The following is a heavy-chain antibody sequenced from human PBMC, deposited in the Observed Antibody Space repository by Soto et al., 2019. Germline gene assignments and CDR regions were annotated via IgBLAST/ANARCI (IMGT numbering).Heavy chain of an antibody. D-gene: IGHD3-10*01. Sequence: GGSLRLSCAAAGFSFSGFAFNWVRQAPGKGLEWVARISHDGTKEYFADSVKGRFTISRDNAKNSLYLEMNSLRAEDTAVYYCARSPQIETYYYSYWGHGTLVTVSS. CDR3: ARSPQIETYYYSY. CDR2: ISHDGTKE. J-gene: IGHJ4*01. CDR1: GFSFSGFA. V-gene: IGHV3-30*04.